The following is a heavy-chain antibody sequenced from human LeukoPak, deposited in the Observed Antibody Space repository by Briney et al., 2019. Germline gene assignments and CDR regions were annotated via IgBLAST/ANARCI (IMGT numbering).Heavy chain of an antibody. D-gene: IGHD3-22*01. CDR1: GYTFTGYY. J-gene: IGHJ4*02. V-gene: IGHV1-2*02. CDR2: INPNSGGT. Sequence: ASVKVSCKASGYTFTGYYMHWVRQAPGRGLEWMGWINPNSGGTNYAQKFQGRVTMTRDTSISTAYMELSRLRSDDTAVYYCARARSYDSSGPARSWGQGTLVTVSS. CDR3: ARARSYDSSGPARS.